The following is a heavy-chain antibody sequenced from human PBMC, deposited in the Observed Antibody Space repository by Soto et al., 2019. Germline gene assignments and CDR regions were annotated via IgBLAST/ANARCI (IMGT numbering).Heavy chain of an antibody. V-gene: IGHV1-69*01. CDR3: ATELGDNPASPFDS. CDR1: GVTFSSET. J-gene: IGHJ4*02. CDR2: IIPLFGTA. D-gene: IGHD2-21*01. Sequence: QVQLVQSGAEVKKPGSSVKVSCKASGVTFSSETISWVRQAPGQGLEWVGGIIPLFGTANYAQKFQGSVTITADESTSTLYIELSSLRSDDTAVYYRATELGDNPASPFDSWGQGTLVTVSS.